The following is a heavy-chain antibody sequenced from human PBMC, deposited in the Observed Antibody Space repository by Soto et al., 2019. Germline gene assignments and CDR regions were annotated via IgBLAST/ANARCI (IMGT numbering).Heavy chain of an antibody. D-gene: IGHD2-15*01. CDR2: IYYSGST. V-gene: IGHV4-59*08. CDR1: GGSISSYY. J-gene: IGHJ3*02. CDR3: ARHCSGGSCYYAFDI. Sequence: SETLSLTCTVSGGSISSYYWSWIRQPPGKGLEWIAYIYYSGSTNYNPSLKSRVTISVDTSKNQFSLKLSSVTAADTAVYYCARHCSGGSCYYAFDIWGQGTMVTVSS.